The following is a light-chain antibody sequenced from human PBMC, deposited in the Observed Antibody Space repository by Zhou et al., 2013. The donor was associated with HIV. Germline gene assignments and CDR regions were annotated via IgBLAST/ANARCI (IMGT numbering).Light chain of an antibody. Sequence: DIQMTQSPSSLSASVGDRVTITCRASQNISSYLNWYQQKPGKAPKLLIYAASSLQSGVPSRFSGSGSGTDFTLTINSLQPEDFATYYCQQSYSTPRTFGQGTR. V-gene: IGKV1-39*01. CDR2: AAS. CDR3: QQSYSTPRT. CDR1: QNISSY. J-gene: IGKJ5*01.